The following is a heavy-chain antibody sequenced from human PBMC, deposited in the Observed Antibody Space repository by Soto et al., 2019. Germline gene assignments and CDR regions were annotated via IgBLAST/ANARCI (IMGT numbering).Heavy chain of an antibody. CDR2: INSDGSST. CDR1: GFTFSSYW. Sequence: PGGSLRLSCAASGFTFSSYWMHWVRQAPGKGLVWVSRINSDGSSTSYADSVKGRFTISRDNAKNTLYLQMNSLRAEDTAVYYCARIPVSSSWYYYYYGMDVWGQGTTVTVFS. D-gene: IGHD6-13*01. J-gene: IGHJ6*02. V-gene: IGHV3-74*01. CDR3: ARIPVSSSWYYYYYGMDV.